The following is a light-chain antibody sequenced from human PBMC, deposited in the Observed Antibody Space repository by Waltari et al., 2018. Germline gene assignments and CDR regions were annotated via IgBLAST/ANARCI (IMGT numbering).Light chain of an antibody. J-gene: IGKJ2*01. CDR3: QQRSNWPHT. CDR1: QSVFNY. CDR2: DTS. V-gene: IGKV3-11*01. Sequence: VLTQSPATLSLSAGERATLSCRASQSVFNYLAWYQQKPGQAPRLLIYDTSKRATGIPARFSGSGSGTDFTLTISNLEAEDFALYYCQQRSNWPHTFGQGTKVEI.